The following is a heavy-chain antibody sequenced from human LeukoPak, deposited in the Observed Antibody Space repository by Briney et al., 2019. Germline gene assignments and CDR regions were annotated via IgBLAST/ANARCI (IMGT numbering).Heavy chain of an antibody. J-gene: IGHJ3*02. Sequence: GGSLRLSCAASGFTFSSSAMSWVRQVPGKGLEWVSGISASGGSTYYADSVKGRFTISRDNSKNTLYLQMNSLRAEDTAVYYCARIMIVVGAAAFDIWGQGTMVTVSS. V-gene: IGHV3-23*01. CDR1: GFTFSSSA. CDR2: ISASGGST. CDR3: ARIMIVVGAAAFDI. D-gene: IGHD3-22*01.